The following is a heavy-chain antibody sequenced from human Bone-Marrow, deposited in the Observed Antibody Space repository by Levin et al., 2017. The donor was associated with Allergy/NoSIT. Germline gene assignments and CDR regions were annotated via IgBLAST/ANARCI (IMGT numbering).Heavy chain of an antibody. D-gene: IGHD1-26*01. CDR2: ISSRGINI. Sequence: GESLKISCAASGFTFSDYYMSWIRQAPGKGLQWVSYISSRGINIYSADSVKGRFTISRDNAKNSLFLRMNSLRAEDTAVYYCARDRVSSTYYDRLYYYYHGMDVWGQGTTVTV. V-gene: IGHV3-11*01. CDR1: GFTFSDYY. CDR3: ARDRVSSTYYDRLYYYYHGMDV. J-gene: IGHJ6*02.